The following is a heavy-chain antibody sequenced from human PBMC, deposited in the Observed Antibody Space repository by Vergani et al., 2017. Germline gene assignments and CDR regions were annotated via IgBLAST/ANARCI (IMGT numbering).Heavy chain of an antibody. CDR2: IWSKPYGGTT. Sequence: EVHLVESGGGLVQPGRSLRLSCSGSGFTLGDYAMTWVRQAPGKGLEWVAFIWSKPYGGTTEYAASVKGRFTISRDNSKDTLYLQMNSLRVEDTAIYYCAKARDPNCKGGNCYSYYYGLDLWDQGTTVTVSS. V-gene: IGHV3-49*04. D-gene: IGHD2-15*01. CDR1: GFTLGDYA. CDR3: AKARDPNCKGGNCYSYYYGLDL. J-gene: IGHJ6*02.